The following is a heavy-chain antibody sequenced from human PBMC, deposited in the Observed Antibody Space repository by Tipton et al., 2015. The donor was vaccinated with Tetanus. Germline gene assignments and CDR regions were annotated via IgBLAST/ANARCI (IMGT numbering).Heavy chain of an antibody. D-gene: IGHD3-16*01. CDR1: GGTTATGGYS. Sequence: LRLSCTVSGGTTATGGYSWNWIRQHPGKGLEWIGYIYDNGNTLYNPSLESRVSISIDASKTQFSLKLNSVTAADTAVYYCARHHPPRGFPYGGLHPWGQGTLVTVSS. CDR2: IYDNGNT. CDR3: ARHHPPRGFPYGGLHP. V-gene: IGHV4-31*03. J-gene: IGHJ5*02.